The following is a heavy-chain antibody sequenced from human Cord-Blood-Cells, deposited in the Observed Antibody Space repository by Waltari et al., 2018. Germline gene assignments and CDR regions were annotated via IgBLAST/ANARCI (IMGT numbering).Heavy chain of an antibody. D-gene: IGHD3-3*01. J-gene: IGHJ4*02. V-gene: IGHV3-7*01. CDR2: IKQDGSEK. CDR3: ASGYDFWSGYYYFDY. CDR1: GFTFSSYW. Sequence: EVQLVESGGGLVQPGGSLRLSCAASGFTFSSYWMSWVRQAPGKGLEWVANIKQDGSEKYYVDSVKGRFTISRDNAKNSLYLQMNSLRAEDTAVYYCASGYDFWSGYYYFDYWGQGTLVTVSS.